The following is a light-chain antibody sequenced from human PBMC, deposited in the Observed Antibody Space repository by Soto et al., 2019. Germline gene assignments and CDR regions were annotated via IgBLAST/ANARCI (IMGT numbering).Light chain of an antibody. V-gene: IGLV2-14*03. CDR2: DVW. CDR1: GSDIGGYNY. J-gene: IGLJ1*01. Sequence: QSALTQPASVSGSPGQSITIYCIGTGSDIGGYNYVSWYQQHPGKAPTLMIYDVWARPLGVSHRFSGSKSGNTASLNISGLQAEDEGHYYCSSYTGSRTRVFXTGTKGTVL. CDR3: SSYTGSRTRV.